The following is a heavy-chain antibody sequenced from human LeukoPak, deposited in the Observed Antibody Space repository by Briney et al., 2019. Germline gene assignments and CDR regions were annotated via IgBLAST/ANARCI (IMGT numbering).Heavy chain of an antibody. CDR3: ARDRSRYVDY. Sequence: PGGSLRLSCAASGFTFRSSGMHWVRQAPGKGLEWVAVIYYDASNKLYVDSVKGRFTISRDNSKNMLYLRMNSLRADDTAVYYCARDRSRYVDYWGQGTLVTVSS. J-gene: IGHJ4*02. CDR1: GFTFRSSG. D-gene: IGHD3-9*01. CDR2: IYYDASNK. V-gene: IGHV3-33*01.